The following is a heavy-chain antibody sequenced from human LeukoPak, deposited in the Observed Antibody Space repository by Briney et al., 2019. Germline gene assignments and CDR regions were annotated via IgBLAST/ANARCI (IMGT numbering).Heavy chain of an antibody. Sequence: TGGSLRLSCAASGFTFSSYSMNWVRQAPGKGLEWVSSISSSSSYIYYADSVKARFTISRDNAKTSLYLQMNSLRAEDTAVYYCARSAVDYWGQGTLVTVSS. V-gene: IGHV3-21*01. J-gene: IGHJ4*02. D-gene: IGHD6-19*01. CDR1: GFTFSSYS. CDR3: ARSAVDY. CDR2: ISSSSSYI.